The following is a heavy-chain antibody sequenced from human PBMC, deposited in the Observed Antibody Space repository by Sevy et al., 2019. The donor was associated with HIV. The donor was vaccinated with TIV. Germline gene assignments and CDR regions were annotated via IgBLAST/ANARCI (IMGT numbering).Heavy chain of an antibody. CDR3: ARNPRYCSGGSCYSEAFDI. CDR1: GGSISSYY. J-gene: IGHJ3*02. D-gene: IGHD2-15*01. CDR2: IYYSGST. Sequence: SETLSLTCTVSGGSISSYYWSWIRQPPGKGLEWIGYIYYSGSTNYNPSLKSRVTISVGTSKNQFSLKLSSVTAADTAVYYCARNPRYCSGGSCYSEAFDIWGQGTMVTVSS. V-gene: IGHV4-59*01.